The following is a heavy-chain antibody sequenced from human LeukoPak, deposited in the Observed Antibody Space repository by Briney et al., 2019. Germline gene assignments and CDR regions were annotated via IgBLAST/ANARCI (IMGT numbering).Heavy chain of an antibody. CDR1: GFTLSSYW. J-gene: IGHJ6*02. CDR2: IKQVGSEK. D-gene: IGHD3-9*01. CDR3: ARDRRYGLRYFDAAQDV. Sequence: GGSLRLSCVASGFTLSSYWMSWVRPAPGEGLEWVANIKQVGSEKYYVDSVKGRFTISRDNAKNSLYLQMNSLRAEDTAVYYCARDRRYGLRYFDAAQDVWGQGTTVTVSS. V-gene: IGHV3-7*01.